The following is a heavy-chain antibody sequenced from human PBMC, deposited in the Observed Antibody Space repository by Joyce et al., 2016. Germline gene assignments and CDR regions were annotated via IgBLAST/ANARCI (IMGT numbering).Heavy chain of an antibody. D-gene: IGHD5-18*01. V-gene: IGHV3-33*01. CDR2: IWYDGSNE. Sequence: GMHWVRQAPGKGLEWVAVIWYDGSNEQYADSVKGRFTISRDNSKNTLYLQMDSLRAEDTGVYYCARILLIVGYSYAMDYWGQGTLVTVST. CDR3: ARILLIVGYSYAMDY. CDR1: G. J-gene: IGHJ4*02.